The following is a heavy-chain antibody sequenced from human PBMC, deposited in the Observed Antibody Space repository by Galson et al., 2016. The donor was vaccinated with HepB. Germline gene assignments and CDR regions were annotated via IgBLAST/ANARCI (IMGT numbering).Heavy chain of an antibody. V-gene: IGHV3-30-3*01. CDR3: ARGGLRFLEWHQLNYDY. CDR1: GFTFSRNA. D-gene: IGHD3-3*01. CDR2: ISYDGNNK. J-gene: IGHJ4*02. Sequence: SLRLSCAASGFTFSRNAFHWVRQAPGKGLEWVAVISYDGNNKKYLDSVKGRFTISRDNSYNTVYLQMNSLRAEDTAVYYCARGGLRFLEWHQLNYDYWGQGTLVTVSS.